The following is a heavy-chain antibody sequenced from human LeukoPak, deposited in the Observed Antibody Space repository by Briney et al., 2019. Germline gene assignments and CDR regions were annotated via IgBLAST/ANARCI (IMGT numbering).Heavy chain of an antibody. CDR2: ISGYNGNM. Sequence: RASVKVSCKASGYTFTSYGISWVRQAPGQGLEWMGWISGYNGNMKYVQKFQSRVTMTTDTSTSTAYMELRSLTSDDTAIYYCARDDYRDYGWPFYYWGQGSLATVSS. J-gene: IGHJ4*02. CDR3: ARDDYRDYGWPFYY. D-gene: IGHD4-17*01. V-gene: IGHV1-18*01. CDR1: GYTFTSYG.